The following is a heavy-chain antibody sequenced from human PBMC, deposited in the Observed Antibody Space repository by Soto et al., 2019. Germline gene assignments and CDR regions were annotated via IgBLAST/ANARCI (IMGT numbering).Heavy chain of an antibody. CDR2: IYYSGIT. D-gene: IGHD5-12*01. CDR3: VRHAQWIIRAY. V-gene: IGHV4-39*01. Sequence: SETLSLTCTVSGGSISSGGYYWNWIRQHPGKGLEWIGSIYYSGITYYNPSLKSRLTISVDTSKNQFSLKLSSVTAADTAVYYCVRHAQWIIRAYWGQGSLVTVSS. CDR1: GGSISSGGYY. J-gene: IGHJ4*02.